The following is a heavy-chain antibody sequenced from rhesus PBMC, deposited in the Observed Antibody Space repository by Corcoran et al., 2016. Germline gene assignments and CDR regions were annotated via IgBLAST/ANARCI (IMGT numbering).Heavy chain of an antibody. D-gene: IGHD3-28*01. Sequence: QVQLQESGPGLVKPSETLSLTCAVSGGSIRRSNWGRWIPPPPGQGPEGVGYISGSSGSTYYNPSLESRVTISTDPSKNQFSLKLSSVPAADTAVYYCASPPINYYDSVYYWYFDIWGPGTPITISS. CDR2: ISGSSGST. CDR1: GGSIRRSNW. CDR3: ASPPINYYDSVYYWYFDI. V-gene: IGHV4-65*01. J-gene: IGHJ2*01.